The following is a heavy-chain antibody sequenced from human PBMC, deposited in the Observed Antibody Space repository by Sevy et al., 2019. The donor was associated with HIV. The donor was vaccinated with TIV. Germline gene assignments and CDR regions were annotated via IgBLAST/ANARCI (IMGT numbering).Heavy chain of an antibody. J-gene: IGHJ5*02. V-gene: IGHV3-30-3*01. Sequence: LSLTCAASGFTFSSYAMHWVRQAPGKGLEWVAVISYDGSNKYYADSVKGRFTISRDNSKNTLYLQVKSLRTGDTAVYYCARDQHDYAGNLRTGWFDPWGQGTLVTVSS. CDR2: ISYDGSNK. CDR3: ARDQHDYAGNLRTGWFDP. CDR1: GFTFSSYA. D-gene: IGHD4-17*01.